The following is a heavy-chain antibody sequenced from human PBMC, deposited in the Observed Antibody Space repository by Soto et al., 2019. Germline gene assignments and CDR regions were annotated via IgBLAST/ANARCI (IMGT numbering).Heavy chain of an antibody. CDR1: GFTFSDYQ. CDR3: ARDLRQLLSQNYYYYYVDV. V-gene: IGHV3-11*01. Sequence: QVHLVESGGGLVKPGGSLRLSCAASGFTFSDYQMSWIRQAPGKGLEWVSYIGSSGLSVYYEDSVKGRFTISRDNANNSLYMQMNSLGAEDSAVYYCARDLRQLLSQNYYYYYVDVWGKGTTVSVSS. CDR2: IGSSGLSV. D-gene: IGHD2-2*01. J-gene: IGHJ6*03.